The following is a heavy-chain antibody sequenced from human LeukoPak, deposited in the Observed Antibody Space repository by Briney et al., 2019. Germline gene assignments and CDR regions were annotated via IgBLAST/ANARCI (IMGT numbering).Heavy chain of an antibody. J-gene: IGHJ3*02. CDR3: ARARYVNSFYAFDI. Sequence: PSETLSLTCNVSGASMSSNYWSWIRLPPGKGLEWIGYLSKSGNTNYSPSLKSRVTIFGDTSKNQFFLKLSSVTAADTAVYYCARARYVNSFYAFDIWGQGTLVTVSS. V-gene: IGHV4-59*01. CDR2: LSKSGNT. D-gene: IGHD3-9*01. CDR1: GASMSSNY.